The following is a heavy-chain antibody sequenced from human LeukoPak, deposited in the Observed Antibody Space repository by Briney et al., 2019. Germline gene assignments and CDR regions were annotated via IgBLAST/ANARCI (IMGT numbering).Heavy chain of an antibody. D-gene: IGHD2-2*01. CDR2: INPNSGGT. CDR1: GYTFTGYY. J-gene: IGHJ4*02. Sequence: GASVKVSCKASGYTFTGYYMHWVRQAPGQGLEWMGWINPNSGGTNYAQKFQGRVTMTRDTSISTAYMELSRLRSDDTAVYYCARDRYYSSTSCFRFDYWGQGTLVTVSS. CDR3: ARDRYYSSTSCFRFDY. V-gene: IGHV1-2*02.